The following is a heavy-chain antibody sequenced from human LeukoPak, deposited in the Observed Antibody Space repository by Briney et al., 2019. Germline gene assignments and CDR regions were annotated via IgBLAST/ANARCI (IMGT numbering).Heavy chain of an antibody. J-gene: IGHJ4*02. CDR3: ARWGQPYYDFWSGYFDY. V-gene: IGHV4-61*02. D-gene: IGHD3-3*01. Sequence: ASETLSLTCTVSGGSISSSSYYWGWIRQPAGKGLEWIGRIYTSGSTNYNPSLKSRVTISVDTSKNQFSLKLSSVTAADTAVYYCARWGQPYYDFWSGYFDYWGQGTLVTVSS. CDR2: IYTSGST. CDR1: GGSISSSSYY.